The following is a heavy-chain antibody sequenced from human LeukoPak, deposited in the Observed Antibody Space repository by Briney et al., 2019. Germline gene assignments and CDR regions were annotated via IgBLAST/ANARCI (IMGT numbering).Heavy chain of an antibody. Sequence: GESLKISCKGSGYRFTNYWIAWVRQMPGKGLEWMGIIYPGDSDTRYNPSFQGQVTISADRSFSSAYVQWGSLKASDTAMYYCARLLSNGYGPDRYFDYWGQGTLVTVSS. CDR3: ARLLSNGYGPDRYFDY. D-gene: IGHD5-18*01. CDR2: IYPGDSDT. CDR1: GYRFTNYW. J-gene: IGHJ4*02. V-gene: IGHV5-51*01.